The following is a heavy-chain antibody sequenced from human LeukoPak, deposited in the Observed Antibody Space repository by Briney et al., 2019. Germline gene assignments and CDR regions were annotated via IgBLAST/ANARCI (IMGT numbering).Heavy chain of an antibody. V-gene: IGHV3-23*01. J-gene: IGHJ3*01. CDR1: GFIFRNHA. CDR2: TSGSGGTK. Sequence: GGSPRLSCAASGFIFRNHAMSWVRQAPGKGLEWASATSGSGGTKFYADSVKGRFTISRDNSKDTLYLQMNSLRAEDTAIYYCAKFPSYDSSGHDGFDVWGQGTRVTVSS. CDR3: AKFPSYDSSGHDGFDV. D-gene: IGHD3-22*01.